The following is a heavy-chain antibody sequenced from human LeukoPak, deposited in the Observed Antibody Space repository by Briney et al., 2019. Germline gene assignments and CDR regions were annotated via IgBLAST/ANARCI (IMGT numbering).Heavy chain of an antibody. V-gene: IGHV3-30*04. J-gene: IGHJ5*02. CDR3: ARIGHGWTYGGGLDP. D-gene: IGHD4-23*01. CDR2: ISHDGEKT. Sequence: PGTSLRLSCAASGVPFSLYSMHGVRQAPGKGLECVAIISHDGEKTFYSESVRGRFTISRDNWKNTMSLQMDSLRPEDTAMYHCARIGHGWTYGGGLDPWGQGTLVIV. CDR1: GVPFSLYS.